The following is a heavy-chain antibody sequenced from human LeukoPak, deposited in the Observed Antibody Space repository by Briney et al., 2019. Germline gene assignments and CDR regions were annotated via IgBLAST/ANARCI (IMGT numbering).Heavy chain of an antibody. V-gene: IGHV4-59*01. Sequence: PSETLSLICTVSGDSISRFYWRWIRQPPGKGLEWIGYIYYSGSTNYNPSLESRVTISVDTSKNQFSLKLSSVTAADTAVYYCARGLLNSGLHPFDYWGQGTLVTVSS. J-gene: IGHJ4*02. CDR3: ARGLLNSGLHPFDY. CDR2: IYYSGST. CDR1: GDSISRFY. D-gene: IGHD5-12*01.